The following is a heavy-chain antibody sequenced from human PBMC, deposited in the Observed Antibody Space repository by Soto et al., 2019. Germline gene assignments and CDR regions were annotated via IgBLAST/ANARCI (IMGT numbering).Heavy chain of an antibody. CDR3: AKVYIAGPTGWFDP. V-gene: IGHV3-23*01. Sequence: EVQLLESGGGLVQPGESLRLSCAASGFTFSSYALTWVRQAPGKGLEWVSAISNNGGSTYYADSVKGRFTVSRDNSKNTLYLQMNSLRAEDTAVYYCAKVYIAGPTGWFDPWGQGTLVTVSS. CDR2: ISNNGGST. J-gene: IGHJ5*02. CDR1: GFTFSSYA. D-gene: IGHD6-13*01.